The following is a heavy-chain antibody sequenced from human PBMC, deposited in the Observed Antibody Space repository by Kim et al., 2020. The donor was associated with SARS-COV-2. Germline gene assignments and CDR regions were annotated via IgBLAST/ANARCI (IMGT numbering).Heavy chain of an antibody. CDR3: ARDLGRDGYNYYYYYGMDV. J-gene: IGHJ6*02. CDR1: GGSISSYY. D-gene: IGHD5-12*01. CDR2: IYYSGST. Sequence: SETLSLTYTVSGGSISSYYWSWIRQPPGKGLEWIGYIYYSGSTNYNPSLKSRVTISVDTSKNQFSLKLSSVTAADTAVYYCARDLGRDGYNYYYYYGMDVWGQGTTVTVSS. V-gene: IGHV4-59*01.